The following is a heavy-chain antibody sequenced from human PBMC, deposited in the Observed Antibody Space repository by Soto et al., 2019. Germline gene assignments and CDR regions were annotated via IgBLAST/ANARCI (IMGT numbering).Heavy chain of an antibody. Sequence: GGSLRLSCAASGFTFSSYAMHWVRQAPGKGLEWVAVISYDGSNKYYADSVKGRFTISRDNSKNTLYLQMNSLRAEDTAVYYCARDTSHYYDSSGYGSLYWGQGTLVTVSS. J-gene: IGHJ4*02. CDR1: GFTFSSYA. V-gene: IGHV3-30-3*01. CDR3: ARDTSHYYDSSGYGSLY. D-gene: IGHD3-22*01. CDR2: ISYDGSNK.